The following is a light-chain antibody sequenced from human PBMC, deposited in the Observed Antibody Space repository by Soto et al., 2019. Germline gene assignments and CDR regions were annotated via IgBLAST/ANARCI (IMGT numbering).Light chain of an antibody. CDR2: EVS. CDR3: SSYAGSSTWV. V-gene: IGLV2-8*01. CDR1: SSDVGGYNY. J-gene: IGLJ2*01. Sequence: QSVPTQPPSASGFPGQSATISCTGTSSDVGGYNYVSWYQQYPGKAPKLMIYEVSKRPSGVPDRFSGSKSGNTASLTVSGLQAEDEADYYCSSYAGSSTWVFGGGTKVTVL.